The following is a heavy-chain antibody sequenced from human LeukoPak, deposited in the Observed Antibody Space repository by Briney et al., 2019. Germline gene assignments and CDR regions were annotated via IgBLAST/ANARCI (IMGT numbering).Heavy chain of an antibody. Sequence: GGSLRLSCAAPGFTFSSYSMNWVRQAPGKGLEWVSSISGSGTYIYYADSVQGRFTISRDNAKNSLYLQMNSLRAEDTAVYYCARVGYTNSFGYYYYYMDVWAKGTMVTVSS. CDR3: ARVGYTNSFGYYYYYMDV. CDR2: ISGSGTYI. D-gene: IGHD4-11*01. V-gene: IGHV3-21*01. CDR1: GFTFSSYS. J-gene: IGHJ6*03.